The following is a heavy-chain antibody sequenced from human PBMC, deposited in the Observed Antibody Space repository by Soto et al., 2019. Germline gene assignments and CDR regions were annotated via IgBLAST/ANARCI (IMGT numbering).Heavy chain of an antibody. CDR1: GGSISSSNW. CDR2: IYHSGST. V-gene: IGHV4-4*02. J-gene: IGHJ5*02. CDR3: AREVYDILTGYYRGTWWFDP. Sequence: PSETLSLTCAVSGGSISSSNWWSWVRQPPGKGLEWIGEIYHSGSTNYNPSLKSRVTISVDKSKNQFSLKLSSVTAADTAVYYCAREVYDILTGYYRGTWWFDPWGQGTLVT. D-gene: IGHD3-9*01.